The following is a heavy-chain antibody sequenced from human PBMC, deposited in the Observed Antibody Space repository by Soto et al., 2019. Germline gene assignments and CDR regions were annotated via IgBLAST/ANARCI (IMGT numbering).Heavy chain of an antibody. D-gene: IGHD3-9*01. CDR1: GDSIRSGNHY. J-gene: IGHJ6*02. Sequence: SETLSLTCTVSGDSIRSGNHYWSWIRQPPGKGLEWIGYIYYSGSTYYSPSLKSRVTISVDTSKNQFSLKLNSVTAADTAVYYCARVDILTVYGCTDVWGQGTTVTVS. V-gene: IGHV4-30-4*01. CDR3: ARVDILTVYGCTDV. CDR2: IYYSGST.